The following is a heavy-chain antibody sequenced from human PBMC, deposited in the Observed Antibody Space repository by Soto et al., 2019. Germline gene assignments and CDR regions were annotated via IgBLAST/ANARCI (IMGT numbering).Heavy chain of an antibody. Sequence: ASVKVSFKASGYTFTSYGISWVRQAPGQGLEWMGWISAYNGNTNYAQKLQGRVTMTTDTSTSTAYMELKSLRSDDTAVYYCARSSRSWYFGGFDPWGQGTLVTVSS. V-gene: IGHV1-18*01. J-gene: IGHJ5*02. CDR2: ISAYNGNT. D-gene: IGHD6-13*01. CDR1: GYTFTSYG. CDR3: ARSSRSWYFGGFDP.